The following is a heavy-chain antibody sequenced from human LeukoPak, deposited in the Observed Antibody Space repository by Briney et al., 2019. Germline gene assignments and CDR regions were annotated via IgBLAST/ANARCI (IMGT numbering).Heavy chain of an antibody. V-gene: IGHV3-30*02. D-gene: IGHD1-26*01. J-gene: IGHJ4*02. CDR1: GFTFSSYG. CDR2: IRYDGSNK. Sequence: PGGSLRLSCAASGFTFSSYGMHWVRQAPGKGLEWVAFIRYDGSNKYYADSVKGRFTISRDNSKNTLYLQMNSVRVEYTAVYYCAKDQGIVRATTFDYWGQGTLVTVSS. CDR3: AKDQGIVRATTFDY.